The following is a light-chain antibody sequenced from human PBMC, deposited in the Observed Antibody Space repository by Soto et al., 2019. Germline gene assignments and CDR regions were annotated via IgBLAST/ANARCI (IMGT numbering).Light chain of an antibody. J-gene: IGKJ1*01. Sequence: DIQMTQSPSTLSASVGDRVTISCRASQTITSWLAWYQQKPGKAPKLLIYDASSLESGVPSRFSCSGSGTEFTLTISSLQPDDFATYYCQQHNSYPWTFGQGTKVEIK. V-gene: IGKV1-5*01. CDR2: DAS. CDR1: QTITSW. CDR3: QQHNSYPWT.